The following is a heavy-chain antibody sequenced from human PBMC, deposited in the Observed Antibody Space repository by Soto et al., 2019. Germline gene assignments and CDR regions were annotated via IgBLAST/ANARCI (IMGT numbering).Heavy chain of an antibody. CDR2: ITSGGASI. Sequence: ESGGGLVKPGGSLRLSCAASGFTFSSYTMHWVRQAPGKGLEWVSSITSGGASIYYADSVRGRFTISRDNANAKNSLYLQMNSLGAEDTAVYYCARDGSEGSGEIGYYYYMDVWGKGTTVTVSS. J-gene: IGHJ6*03. V-gene: IGHV3-21*06. CDR3: ARDGSEGSGEIGYYYYMDV. CDR1: GFTFSSYT. D-gene: IGHD2-15*01.